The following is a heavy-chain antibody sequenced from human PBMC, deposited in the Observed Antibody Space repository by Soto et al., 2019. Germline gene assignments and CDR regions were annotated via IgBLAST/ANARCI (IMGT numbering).Heavy chain of an antibody. V-gene: IGHV3-23*01. Sequence: EVQLLESGGGLVQPGGSLRLSCAASGFTFSSYAMRWVRQAPVKGLEWVSAISGSGGSTYYAESVKGRFTISRDNSKNTLYQQMNSLGAEDTAVYYCARRGSGSYYDYWGQGTLVTVSS. J-gene: IGHJ4*02. CDR1: GFTFSSYA. CDR2: ISGSGGST. D-gene: IGHD1-26*01. CDR3: ARRGSGSYYDY.